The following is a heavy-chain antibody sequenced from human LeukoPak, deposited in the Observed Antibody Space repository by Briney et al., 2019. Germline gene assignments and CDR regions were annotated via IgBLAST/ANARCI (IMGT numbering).Heavy chain of an antibody. CDR1: GEPFSGYY. CDR3: ARARTVDLFAREYVDV. Sequence: KPSETLSLTCAVSGEPFSGYYWGWIRQPPGKGLELIGEINRHGNTDYNPSLKSRVSMSIDTSKNQFSLNLSSVTAADTAVYYCARARTVDLFAREYVDVWGQGTTVTVSS. J-gene: IGHJ6*02. D-gene: IGHD2-8*02. V-gene: IGHV4-34*01. CDR2: INRHGNT.